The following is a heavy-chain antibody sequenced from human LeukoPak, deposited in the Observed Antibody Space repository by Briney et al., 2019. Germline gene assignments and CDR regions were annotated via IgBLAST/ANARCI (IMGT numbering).Heavy chain of an antibody. CDR1: GFTFSSYA. Sequence: PGGSLRLSCAASGFTFSSYAMSWVRQAPGKGLEWVSAISGSGGSTYYADSVKGRFTISRDNSKNTLYLQMNSLRAEDTAVYYCAKVAHSSSWYYYFDYWSQGTLVTVSS. V-gene: IGHV3-23*01. CDR2: ISGSGGST. D-gene: IGHD6-13*01. J-gene: IGHJ4*02. CDR3: AKVAHSSSWYYYFDY.